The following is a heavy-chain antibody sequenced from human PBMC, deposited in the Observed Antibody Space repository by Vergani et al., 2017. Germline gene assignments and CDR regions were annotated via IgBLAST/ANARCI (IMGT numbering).Heavy chain of an antibody. J-gene: IGHJ3*02. CDR2: IYTSGST. CDR3: ARATLEVDIVVVPVAFDI. D-gene: IGHD2-2*03. CDR1: GGSISSGSYY. Sequence: QVQLQESGPGLVKPSQTLSLTCTVSGGSISSGSYYWSWIRQPAGKGLEWIGRIYTSGSTNYNPSLKSRVTISVDTSKNQFSLKLSSVTAADTAVYYCARATLEVDIVVVPVAFDIWGQGTMVTVSS. V-gene: IGHV4-61*02.